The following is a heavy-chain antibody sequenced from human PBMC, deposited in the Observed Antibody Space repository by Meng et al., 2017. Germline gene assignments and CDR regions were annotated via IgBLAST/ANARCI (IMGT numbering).Heavy chain of an antibody. J-gene: IGHJ4*02. CDR3: ARDHGQSPTSGWYGFR. D-gene: IGHD6-19*01. Sequence: LSLTCAASGFTFSSYEMNWVRQAPGKGLEWVSYISSSGSTIYYADSVKGRFTISRDNAKNSLYLQMNSLRAEDTAVYYCARDHGQSPTSGWYGFRWGQGTLVTVSP. CDR1: GFTFSSYE. V-gene: IGHV3-48*03. CDR2: ISSSGSTI.